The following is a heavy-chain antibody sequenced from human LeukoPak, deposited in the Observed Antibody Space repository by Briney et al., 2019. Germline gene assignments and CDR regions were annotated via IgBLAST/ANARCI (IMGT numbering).Heavy chain of an antibody. Sequence: SQTLSLTCAISGDSVCSNSAAWNWIRQSPSRGLEWLVRTDYRSKWYNNHAVSVKSRIPINPDTPQNQFSLQLNSVTPEDTAVYYCARVNCSRTSYHEYYFDYWGQGTLVTVSS. CDR2: TDYRSKWYN. V-gene: IGHV6-1*01. CDR1: GDSVCSNSAA. D-gene: IGHD2-2*01. CDR3: ARVNCSRTSYHEYYFDY. J-gene: IGHJ4*02.